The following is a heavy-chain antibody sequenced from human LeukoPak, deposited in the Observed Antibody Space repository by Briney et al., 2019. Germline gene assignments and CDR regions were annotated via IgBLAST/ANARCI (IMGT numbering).Heavy chain of an antibody. V-gene: IGHV4-59*08. CDR1: GGSISSYY. CDR3: ARHLAAAGGAFDI. J-gene: IGHJ3*02. D-gene: IGHD6-13*01. Sequence: SETLPLTCTVSGGSISSYYWSWIRQPPGKGLEWIGYIYYSGSTNYNPSLKSRVTISVDTSKNQFSLKLSSVTAADTAVYYCARHLAAAGGAFDIWGQGTMVTVSS. CDR2: IYYSGST.